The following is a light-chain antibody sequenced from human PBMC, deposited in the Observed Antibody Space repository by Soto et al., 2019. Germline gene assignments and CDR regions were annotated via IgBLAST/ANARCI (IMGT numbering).Light chain of an antibody. V-gene: IGKV3-15*01. CDR1: QSVSSN. CDR2: GAS. Sequence: EIVMTQSPATLPVSPGERSTLSCRASQSVSSNLAWYQQKPGQAPSFLIYGASTRATGIPARFSGSGSGTEFTLTISSLQSEDFAVYYCQQYDNWPLTFGGGTKVDIK. J-gene: IGKJ4*01. CDR3: QQYDNWPLT.